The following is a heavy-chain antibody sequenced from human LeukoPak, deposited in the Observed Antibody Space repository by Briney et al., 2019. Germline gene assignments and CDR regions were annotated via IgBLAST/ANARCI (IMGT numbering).Heavy chain of an antibody. CDR1: GFTFSSFW. V-gene: IGHV3-7*04. J-gene: IGHJ4*02. Sequence: GGSLRLSCATSGFTFSSFWMVWVRQAPGKGLEWVGNIKQDGSEKYYVDSVKGRFTISRDNAKNSLYLQMNSLRAEDTAVYYCARDALRYFDWLPSGFDYWGQGTLVTVSS. CDR3: ARDALRYFDWLPSGFDY. D-gene: IGHD3-9*01. CDR2: IKQDGSEK.